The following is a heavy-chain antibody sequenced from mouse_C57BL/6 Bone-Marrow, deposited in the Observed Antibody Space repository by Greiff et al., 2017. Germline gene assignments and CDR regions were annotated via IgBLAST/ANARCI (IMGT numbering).Heavy chain of an antibody. D-gene: IGHD1-1*01. CDR3: TRGATVVSRYAMDY. V-gene: IGHV6-6*01. CDR1: GFTFSDAW. Sequence: EVKVEESGGGLVQPGGSMKLSCAASGFTFSDAWMDWVRQSPEKGLEWVAEIRNKANHHATYYAESVKGRFTISRDDSKSSVYMQMNSLRAEDTGIYYCTRGATVVSRYAMDYWGQGTSVTVSS. J-gene: IGHJ4*01. CDR2: IRNKANHHAT.